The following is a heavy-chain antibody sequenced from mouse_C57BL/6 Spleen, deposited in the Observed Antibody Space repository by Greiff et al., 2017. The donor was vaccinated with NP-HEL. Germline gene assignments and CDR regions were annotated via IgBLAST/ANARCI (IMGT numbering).Heavy chain of an antibody. J-gene: IGHJ2*01. D-gene: IGHD1-1*01. V-gene: IGHV1-15*01. CDR2: IDPETGGT. Sequence: QVQLQQSGAELVRPGASVTLSCKASGYTFTDYEMHWVKQTPVHGLEWIGAIDPETGGTAYNQKFKGKAILTADKSSSTAYMELRSLTSEDSAVYYCTIYYGSSFDSWGQGTTLTVSS. CDR3: TIYYGSSFDS. CDR1: GYTFTDYE.